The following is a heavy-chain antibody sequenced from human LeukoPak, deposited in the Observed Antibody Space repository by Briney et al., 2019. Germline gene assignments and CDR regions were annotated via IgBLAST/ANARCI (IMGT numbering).Heavy chain of an antibody. J-gene: IGHJ4*02. CDR1: GFTFSSYA. CDR3: AINWNFDY. V-gene: IGHV3-23*01. Sequence: GGSLRLSCAASGFTFSSYAMSWARQAPGKGLEWVSAIRHTGDDSFYTDSVKGRFTISRDNSKNTLYLQMNNLRVDDTALYYCAINWNFDYWGQGSLVTVSS. CDR2: IRHTGDDS. D-gene: IGHD1-1*01.